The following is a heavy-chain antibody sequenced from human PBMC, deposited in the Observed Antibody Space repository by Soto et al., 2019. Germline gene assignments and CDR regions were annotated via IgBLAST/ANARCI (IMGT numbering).Heavy chain of an antibody. J-gene: IGHJ5*02. CDR1: GGSISSYY. D-gene: IGHD2-15*01. CDR3: ATGGYCSGASCDWFDP. CDR2: IYTSGST. Sequence: SETLSLTCTVSGGSISSYYWSWIRQPAGKGLEWIGRIYTSGSTNYNPSLKSRVTMSVDTSKNQFSLKLSSVTAADTAVYYCATGGYCSGASCDWFDPWGQGTLVTVSS. V-gene: IGHV4-4*07.